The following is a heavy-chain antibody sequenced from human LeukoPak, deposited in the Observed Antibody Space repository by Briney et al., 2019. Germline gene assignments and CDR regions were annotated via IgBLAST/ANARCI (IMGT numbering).Heavy chain of an antibody. CDR3: ASSRPYSSGWSFDY. CDR1: GGSISSSSYY. Sequence: SETLSLTCTVSGGSISSSSYYWGWIRQPPGKGQEWIGSIYYSGSTYYNPSLKSRVTISLDTSKNQFSLKLSSVTAADTAVYYCASSRPYSSGWSFDYWGQGTLVTVSS. V-gene: IGHV4-39*07. J-gene: IGHJ4*02. CDR2: IYYSGST. D-gene: IGHD6-19*01.